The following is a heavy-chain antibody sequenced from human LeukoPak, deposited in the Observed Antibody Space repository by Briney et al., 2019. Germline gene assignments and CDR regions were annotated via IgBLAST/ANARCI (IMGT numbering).Heavy chain of an antibody. J-gene: IGHJ4*02. D-gene: IGHD3-22*01. V-gene: IGHV3-23*01. CDR2: ISGSGGST. CDR1: GFTFSSYA. CDR3: AKDPDYDSSGYHVY. Sequence: GGSLRLSCAASGFTFSSYAMSWVRQAPGKGLEWVSAISGSGGSTYYADSVKGRFTISRDNSKNTLYLQMNSLRAEDTAVYYCAKDPDYDSSGYHVYWGQGTLVTVSS.